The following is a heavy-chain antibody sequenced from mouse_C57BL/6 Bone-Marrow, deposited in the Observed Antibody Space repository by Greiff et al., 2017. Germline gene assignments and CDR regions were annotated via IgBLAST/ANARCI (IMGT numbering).Heavy chain of an antibody. Sequence: VQLQQSGPGLVQPSQSLSITCTVSGFSLTSYGVHWVRQSPGKGLEWLGVIWSGGSTDYNAAFISRLSITKDNSKSQVFFKMNSLQADDTAIYCCASSIFAYWGQGTLVTVSA. CDR2: IWSGGST. CDR3: ASSIFAY. J-gene: IGHJ3*01. CDR1: GFSLTSYG. V-gene: IGHV2-2*01.